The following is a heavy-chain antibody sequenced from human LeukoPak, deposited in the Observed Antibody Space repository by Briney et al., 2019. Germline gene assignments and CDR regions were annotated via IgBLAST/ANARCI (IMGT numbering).Heavy chain of an antibody. CDR2: IYYSGST. J-gene: IGHJ4*01. V-gene: IGHV4-59*01. Sequence: SETLSLTCTVPGGSIRSYYWSWIRQPPGKGLEWIGYIYYSGSTNYNPSLKSRVAISVDTSKNQFSLRLDSVTAADTAVYYCARLQATVTIHAYFDYWGQGTLVTVSS. D-gene: IGHD4-17*01. CDR1: GGSIRSYY. CDR3: ARLQATVTIHAYFDY.